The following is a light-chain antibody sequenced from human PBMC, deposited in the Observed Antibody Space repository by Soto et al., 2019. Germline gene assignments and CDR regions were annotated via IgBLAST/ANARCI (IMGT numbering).Light chain of an antibody. CDR1: SIDVGSYNL. V-gene: IGLV2-23*01. CDR2: EGS. J-gene: IGLJ1*01. Sequence: QSGLTAPSSVSGSPGQSITISYTGTSIDVGSYNLVSWYQQHPGKAPKLMIYEGSKRPSGVSNRFSGSKSGNTASLTISGLQAEDEADYYCCSYAGSSTYVFGTGTKVTGL. CDR3: CSYAGSSTYV.